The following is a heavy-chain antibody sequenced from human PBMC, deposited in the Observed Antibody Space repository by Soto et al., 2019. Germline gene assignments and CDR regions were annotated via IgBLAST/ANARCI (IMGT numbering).Heavy chain of an antibody. J-gene: IGHJ4*02. CDR3: ASVGYSSSSGDY. CDR1: GGTFSSYA. D-gene: IGHD6-6*01. CDR2: IIPIFGTA. Sequence: ASVKVSCKASGGTFSSYAISWVRQAPGQGLEWMGGIIPIFGTANYAQKFQGRVTITADESTSTAYMELSSLRSEDTAVYYCASVGYSSSSGDYWGQGTLVTVLL. V-gene: IGHV1-69*13.